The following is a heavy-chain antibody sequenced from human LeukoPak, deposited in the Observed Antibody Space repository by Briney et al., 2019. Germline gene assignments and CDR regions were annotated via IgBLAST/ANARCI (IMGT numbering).Heavy chain of an antibody. CDR1: GGSVSSGIYY. CDR3: ARVAIAGTGPDC. Sequence: SETLSRTCTVSGGSVSSGIYYWSWIRQPPGKGLEWIGFMHYSGSTSHHPSLKSRVTISVDTSKNQLSLKLSSVTAADTAVYYCARVAIAGTGPDCWGQGTLVTVSS. CDR2: MHYSGST. J-gene: IGHJ4*02. V-gene: IGHV4-61*01. D-gene: IGHD6-13*01.